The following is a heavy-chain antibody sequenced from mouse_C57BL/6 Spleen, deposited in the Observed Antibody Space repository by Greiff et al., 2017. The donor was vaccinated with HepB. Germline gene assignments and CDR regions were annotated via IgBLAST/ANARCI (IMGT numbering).Heavy chain of an antibody. D-gene: IGHD1-1*01. CDR1: GYTFTSYW. CDR3: ARGGSSYEMDY. V-gene: IGHV1-52*01. Sequence: QVQLQQPGAELVRPGSSVKLSCKASGYTFTSYWMHWVKQRPIQGLEWIGNIDPSDSETPYNQQFKDKATLTVDKSSSTAYMQLSSLTSEDSAVYYCARGGSSYEMDYWGQGTSVTVSS. CDR2: IDPSDSET. J-gene: IGHJ4*01.